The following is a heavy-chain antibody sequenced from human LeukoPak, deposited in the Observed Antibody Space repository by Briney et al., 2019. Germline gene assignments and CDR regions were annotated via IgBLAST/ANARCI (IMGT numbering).Heavy chain of an antibody. CDR3: ARRLTQYDCFDP. D-gene: IGHD2-2*01. J-gene: IGHJ5*02. CDR2: TYYRSTWYN. V-gene: IGHV6-1*01. CDR1: GDSVSSNSVT. Sequence: SQSLSLTCAISGDSVSSNSVTWNWIRQSPSRGLEWLGRTYYRSTWYNDYAVSVRGRITVNPDTSKNQFSLHLNSVTPEDTAVYYCARRLTQYDCFDPWGQGILVTVPS.